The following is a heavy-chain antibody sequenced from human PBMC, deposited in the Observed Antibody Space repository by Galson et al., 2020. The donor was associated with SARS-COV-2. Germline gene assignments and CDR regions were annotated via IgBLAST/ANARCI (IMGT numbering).Heavy chain of an antibody. D-gene: IGHD2-21*01. CDR2: INSRSDYI. V-gene: IGHV3-11*06. Sequence: GESLKISCAASGFTFSDYYMTWIRQAPGKGLEWVSNINSRSDYINYSDSVKGRFTIFRDNAKNSLYLQMNSLRTEDTAVYFCARDLDVVRINTNYDAFDIWGQGTMVTVSS. CDR3: ARDLDVVRINTNYDAFDI. J-gene: IGHJ3*02. CDR1: GFTFSDYY.